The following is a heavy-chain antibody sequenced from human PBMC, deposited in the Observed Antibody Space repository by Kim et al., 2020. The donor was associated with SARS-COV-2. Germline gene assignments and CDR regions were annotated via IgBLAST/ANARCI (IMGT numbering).Heavy chain of an antibody. J-gene: IGHJ6*02. V-gene: IGHV3-48*02. D-gene: IGHD4-17*01. Sequence: VKGRFTISRYNAKNSLYLQMNSLGDEDTAVYYCARDYGDYASYYYYGMDVWGQGTTVTVSS. CDR3: ARDYGDYASYYYYGMDV.